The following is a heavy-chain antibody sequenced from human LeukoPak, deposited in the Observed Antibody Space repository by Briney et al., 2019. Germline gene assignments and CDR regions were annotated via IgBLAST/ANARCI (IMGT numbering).Heavy chain of an antibody. D-gene: IGHD2-2*01. J-gene: IGHJ3*02. Sequence: SETLSLTCTVSGGSISSGGYYWSWIRQHPGKGLEWIGYIYYGGSTYYNPSLKSRVTISVDTSKNQFSLKLSSVTAADTAVYYCARDMDCSSTSCYSSHAFDIWGQGTMVTVSS. CDR2: IYYGGST. CDR1: GGSISSGGYY. V-gene: IGHV4-31*03. CDR3: ARDMDCSSTSCYSSHAFDI.